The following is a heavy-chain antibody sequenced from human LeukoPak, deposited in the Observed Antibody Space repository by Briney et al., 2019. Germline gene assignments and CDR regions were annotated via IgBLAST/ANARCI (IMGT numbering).Heavy chain of an antibody. CDR2: ITDSGRTI. V-gene: IGHV3-48*03. D-gene: IGHD2/OR15-2a*01. Sequence: GGSLRLSCAASGFTFSTYEMNWVRQAPGKGLEWVSYITDSGRTIYYADSVKGRFTISRDNAKNSLYLQMNSLRAEDTALYYCARDFSMTELSAFDIWGQGTMVTVSS. CDR1: GFTFSTYE. J-gene: IGHJ3*02. CDR3: ARDFSMTELSAFDI.